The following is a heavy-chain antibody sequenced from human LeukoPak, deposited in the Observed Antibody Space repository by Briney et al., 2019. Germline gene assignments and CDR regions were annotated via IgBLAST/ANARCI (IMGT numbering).Heavy chain of an antibody. D-gene: IGHD6-13*01. CDR3: ARDVRSSWYAYFDY. J-gene: IGHJ4*02. Sequence: SETLSLTCTVSGGSIGSYYWSWIRQPAGKGLEWIGRIYTSGSTNYNPSLKSRVTMSVDTSKNQFSLKLSSVTAADTAVYYCARDVRSSWYAYFDYWGQGTLVTVSS. V-gene: IGHV4-4*07. CDR2: IYTSGST. CDR1: GGSIGSYY.